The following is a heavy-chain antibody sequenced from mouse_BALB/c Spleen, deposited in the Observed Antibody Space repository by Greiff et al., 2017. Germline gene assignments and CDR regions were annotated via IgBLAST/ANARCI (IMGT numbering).Heavy chain of an antibody. CDR1: GFAFSSYD. Sequence: EVKLVESGGGLVKPGGSLKLSCAASGFAFSSYDMSWVRQTPEKRLEWVAYISSGGGSTYYPDTVKGRFTISRDNAKNTLYLQMSSLKSEDTAMYYCARHTNYFDYWGQGTTLTVSS. J-gene: IGHJ2*01. V-gene: IGHV5-12-1*01. CDR2: ISSGGGST. CDR3: ARHTNYFDY. D-gene: IGHD2-12*01.